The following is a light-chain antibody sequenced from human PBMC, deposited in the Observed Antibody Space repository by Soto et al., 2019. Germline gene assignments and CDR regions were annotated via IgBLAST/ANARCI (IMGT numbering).Light chain of an antibody. CDR1: QSVSSSY. V-gene: IGKV3D-20*02. Sequence: EIVLTQSPGTVSLSPGERVTLSCRASQSVSSSYLAWYQQKPGQAPRLLIYGASSRATGIPDRFSGSGSGTDFTLTISSLEPEDFAVYYCQQRSNWPITFGQGTRLEIK. CDR2: GAS. CDR3: QQRSNWPIT. J-gene: IGKJ5*01.